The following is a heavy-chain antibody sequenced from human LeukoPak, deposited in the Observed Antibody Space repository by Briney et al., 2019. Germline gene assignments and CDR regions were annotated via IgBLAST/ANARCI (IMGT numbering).Heavy chain of an antibody. CDR1: GFTFSSYA. CDR3: ARDRRDGSGTQINYGMDV. V-gene: IGHV1-46*01. J-gene: IGHJ6*02. CDR2: INPSGGST. Sequence: GGSLRLSCAASGFTFSSYAMSWVRQAPGQGLEWMGIINPSGGSTSYAQKFQGRVTMTRDTSTSTVYMELSSLRSEDTAVYYCARDRRDGSGTQINYGMDVWGQGTTVTVSS. D-gene: IGHD3-10*01.